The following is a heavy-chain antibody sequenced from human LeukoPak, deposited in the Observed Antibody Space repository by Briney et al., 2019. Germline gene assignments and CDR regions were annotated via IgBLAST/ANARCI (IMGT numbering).Heavy chain of an antibody. Sequence: SETLSLTCTVSGGSISRYYWSWIRQSPGKGLEWIGYISNSGSTNYNPSLKSRVTISVHMSKNQFSLRLSSVTAADTAVYYCADNFHMDVWGKGTTVTISS. V-gene: IGHV4-59*01. CDR2: ISNSGST. CDR3: ADNFHMDV. CDR1: GGSISRYY. D-gene: IGHD5-24*01. J-gene: IGHJ6*03.